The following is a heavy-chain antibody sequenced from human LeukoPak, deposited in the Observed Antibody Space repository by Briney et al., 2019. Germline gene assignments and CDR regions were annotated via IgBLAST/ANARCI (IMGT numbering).Heavy chain of an antibody. Sequence: PGGSLRLSCAASGFTLSSYAMSWVGQAPGKELEWVSAISGSGGSTYYADSVKGRFTISRDNSKNTLYLQMNSLRAEDTAVYYCAKGPSGDFWSGYYISGTYFDYWGQGTLVTVSS. D-gene: IGHD3-3*01. CDR1: GFTLSSYA. J-gene: IGHJ4*02. V-gene: IGHV3-23*01. CDR3: AKGPSGDFWSGYYISGTYFDY. CDR2: ISGSGGST.